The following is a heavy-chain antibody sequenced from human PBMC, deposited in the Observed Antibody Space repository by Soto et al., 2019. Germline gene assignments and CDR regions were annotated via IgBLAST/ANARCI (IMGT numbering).Heavy chain of an antibody. CDR3: ARSRDGYNK. CDR2: INPNSGGT. J-gene: IGHJ4*02. CDR1: GYTFTDFY. D-gene: IGHD5-18*01. V-gene: IGHV1-2*02. Sequence: ASVKVSCKASGYTFTDFYLHWVRQAPGQGLEWMGWINPNSGGTTYAQKFQGRVTMTRDTSITTAYMELSSLKSDDTDVFYCARSRDGYNKWGQGTLVTVSS.